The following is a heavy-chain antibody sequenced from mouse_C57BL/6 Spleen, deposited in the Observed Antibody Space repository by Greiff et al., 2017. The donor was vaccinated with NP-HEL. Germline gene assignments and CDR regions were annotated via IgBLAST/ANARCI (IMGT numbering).Heavy chain of an antibody. CDR2: IYPGSGST. V-gene: IGHV1-55*01. CDR3: ARRGFLVTTVVERGRYFDV. Sequence: QVQLQQPGAELVKPGASVKMSCKASGYTFTSYWITWVKQRPGQGLEWIGDIYPGSGSTNYNEKFKSKATLTVDTSSSTAYMQLSSLTSEDSAVYYCARRGFLVTTVVERGRYFDVWGTGTTVTVSS. CDR1: GYTFTSYW. D-gene: IGHD1-1*01. J-gene: IGHJ1*03.